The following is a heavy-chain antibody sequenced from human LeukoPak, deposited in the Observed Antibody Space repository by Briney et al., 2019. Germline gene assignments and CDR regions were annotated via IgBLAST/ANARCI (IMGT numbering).Heavy chain of an antibody. CDR1: GFTFDDYG. J-gene: IGHJ4*02. Sequence: PGGSLRLSCAASGFTFDDYGMHWVRQAPGKGLEWVSAISGSGGSTYYADSVKGRFTISRDNSKNTLYLQMNSLRAEDTAVYYCATYGSGSYFGEYYFDYWGQGTLVTVSS. CDR2: ISGSGGST. CDR3: ATYGSGSYFGEYYFDY. D-gene: IGHD3-10*01. V-gene: IGHV3-23*01.